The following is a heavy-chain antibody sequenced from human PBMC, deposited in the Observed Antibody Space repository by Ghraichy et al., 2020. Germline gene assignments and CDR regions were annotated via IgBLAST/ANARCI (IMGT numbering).Heavy chain of an antibody. CDR1: GFTFRNNW. V-gene: IGHV3-7*01. Sequence: GGSLRLSCAGSGFTFRNNWMAWVRQAPGKGLERVANINQDGSEEQYVDSVKGRFTISRDNARNSLYLQMNSLRAEDTAVYYCVRSGLRYAFDIWGQGTMVTVSS. D-gene: IGHD3-10*01. J-gene: IGHJ3*02. CDR3: VRSGLRYAFDI. CDR2: INQDGSEE.